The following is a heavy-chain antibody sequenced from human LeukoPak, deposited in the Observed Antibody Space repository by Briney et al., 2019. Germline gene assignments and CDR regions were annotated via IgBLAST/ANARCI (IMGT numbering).Heavy chain of an antibody. CDR3: ARVYYDFWSGPRGGPLDY. D-gene: IGHD3-3*01. Sequence: PGGSLRLSCAASGFTFSSYAMTWFRQAPGKGLEWVANIKQDGSEKYYVDSVKGRFTISRDNAKNSLYLQMNSLRAEDTAVYYCARVYYDFWSGPRGGPLDYWGQGTLVTVSS. CDR1: GFTFSSYA. V-gene: IGHV3-7*01. J-gene: IGHJ4*02. CDR2: IKQDGSEK.